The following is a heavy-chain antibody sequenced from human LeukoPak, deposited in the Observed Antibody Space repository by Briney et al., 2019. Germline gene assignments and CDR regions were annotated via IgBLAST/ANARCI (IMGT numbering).Heavy chain of an antibody. CDR3: ARDRALGDAFDI. J-gene: IGHJ3*02. CDR2: ISGSDGRT. CDR1: GFTFSSYA. Sequence: GGSLRLSCAASGFTFSSYAMSWVRQAPGKGLEWVSGISGSDGRTYYADSVKGRFTISRDNAKNSLYLQMNSLRAEDTAVYYCARDRALGDAFDIWGQGTMVTVSS. V-gene: IGHV3-23*01.